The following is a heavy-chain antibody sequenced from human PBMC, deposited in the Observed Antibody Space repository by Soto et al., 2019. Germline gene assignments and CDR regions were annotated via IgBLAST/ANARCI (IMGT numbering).Heavy chain of an antibody. Sequence: PXQTLSLTCGISGDSVASDSADWNLIRQSPSRGLEWLGRTYYSSKWYNDYAVSVKSRIIIKADTSRNQFSLQLNSVTPEDTAVYYCARDLSGMDVWGQGTTVTVSS. CDR2: TYYSSKWYN. CDR3: ARDLSGMDV. V-gene: IGHV6-1*01. D-gene: IGHD3-16*02. J-gene: IGHJ6*02. CDR1: GDSVASDSAD.